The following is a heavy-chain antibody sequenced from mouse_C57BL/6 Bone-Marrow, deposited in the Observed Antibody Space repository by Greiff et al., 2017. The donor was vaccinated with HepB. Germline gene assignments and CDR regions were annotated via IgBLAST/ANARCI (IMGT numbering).Heavy chain of an antibody. V-gene: IGHV1-74*01. J-gene: IGHJ2*01. D-gene: IGHD1-1*01. CDR1: GYTFTSYW. Sequence: VQLQQPGAELVKPGASVKLSCKASGYTFTSYWMHWVKQRPGRGLEWIGRIHPSDSDTNYNQKFKSKATLTVDKPSSTAYLQLSNLTSEDSAVYYCEMEIYYEGERDYWGQGTTLTVSS. CDR3: EMEIYYEGERDY. CDR2: IHPSDSDT.